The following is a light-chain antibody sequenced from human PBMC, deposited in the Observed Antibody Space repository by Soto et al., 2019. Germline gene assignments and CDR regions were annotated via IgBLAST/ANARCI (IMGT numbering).Light chain of an antibody. CDR1: QSVSRTY. CDR2: DAS. V-gene: IGKV3D-20*02. CDR3: QQYNNWPWT. Sequence: EIVLTQSPDPLSLSPGERATLSCRSSQSVSRTYLAWYQQKPGQAPRLLIYDASNRATGFPDRFSGSGSGTDFTLTISRLEPEDVAVYYCQQYNNWPWTFRQGTKVDIK. J-gene: IGKJ1*01.